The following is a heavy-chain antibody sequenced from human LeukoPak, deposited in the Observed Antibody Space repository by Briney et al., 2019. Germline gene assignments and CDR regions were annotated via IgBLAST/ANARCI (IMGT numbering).Heavy chain of an antibody. V-gene: IGHV4-34*01. J-gene: IGHJ4*02. CDR3: ATAARARHYFDY. Sequence: PSETLSLTCAASGESLSSYCWNWIRQSPGRGLEWIGEINRSGSTNYNPSLKRRVTISVDTSKNLLSLRLNSVTAADTAVYYCATAARARHYFDYWGQGSLVTVSS. CDR1: GESLSSYC. CDR2: INRSGST.